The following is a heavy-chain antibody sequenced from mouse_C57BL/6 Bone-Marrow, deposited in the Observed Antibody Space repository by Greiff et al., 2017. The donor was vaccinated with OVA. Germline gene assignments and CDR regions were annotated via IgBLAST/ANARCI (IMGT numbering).Heavy chain of an antibody. Sequence: QVQLQQSGPELVKPGASVKISCTASGYAFSSSWMNWVKQRPGKGLEWIGRICPGDGDTNYNGKFKGKGTLTADKSSSTDSMQLSSLTSEDSAVYFCASEGGVSRAMDYWGQGTSVTVSS. V-gene: IGHV1-82*01. CDR1: GYAFSSSW. J-gene: IGHJ4*01. D-gene: IGHD3-2*02. CDR3: ASEGGVSRAMDY. CDR2: ICPGDGDT.